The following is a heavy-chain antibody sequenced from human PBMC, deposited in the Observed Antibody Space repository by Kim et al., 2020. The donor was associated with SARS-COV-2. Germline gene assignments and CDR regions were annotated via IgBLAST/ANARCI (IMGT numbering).Heavy chain of an antibody. CDR3: ECAKRLADARGWYFYGMDV. Sequence: SETLSLTCAVSGDSLNKNYWGWIWQRPGQGQERIGYVSASGSTDYYATPTRRVPITVATSTTKIPLYLSPVTAADTDASYCECAKRLADARGWYFYGMDV. CDR1: GDSLNKNY. V-gene: IGHV4-59*01. J-gene: IGHJ6*01. CDR2: VSASGST. D-gene: IGHD6-25*01.